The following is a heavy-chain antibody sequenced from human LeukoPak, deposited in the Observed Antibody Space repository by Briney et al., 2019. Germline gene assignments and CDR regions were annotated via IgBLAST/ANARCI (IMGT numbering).Heavy chain of an antibody. D-gene: IGHD6-19*01. V-gene: IGHV4-59*01. CDR2: IYYSGST. Sequence: SETLSLTCTVSGGSLSSYYWSWIRQPPGKGLEWIGYIYYSGSTNYNPSLKSRVTISVDTSKNQFSLKLSSVTAADTAVYYCARDRSSGWYWFDPWGQGTLVTVSS. CDR1: GGSLSSYY. J-gene: IGHJ5*02. CDR3: ARDRSSGWYWFDP.